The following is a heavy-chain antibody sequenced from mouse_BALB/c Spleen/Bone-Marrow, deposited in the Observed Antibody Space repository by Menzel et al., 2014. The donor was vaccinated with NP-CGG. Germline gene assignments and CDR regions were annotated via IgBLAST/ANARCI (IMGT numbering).Heavy chain of an antibody. CDR2: ISSGGGST. Sequence: EVKVVESGGGLVKPGGSLKLSCAASGFAFSSYDMSWVRQTPEKRLEWVAYISSGGGSTYYPDTVKGRFTISRDNAKNTLYLQMSSLKSEDTAMYYCARSDYDVAYWGQGTLVTVSA. V-gene: IGHV5-12-1*01. CDR3: ARSDYDVAY. CDR1: GFAFSSYD. D-gene: IGHD2-4*01. J-gene: IGHJ3*01.